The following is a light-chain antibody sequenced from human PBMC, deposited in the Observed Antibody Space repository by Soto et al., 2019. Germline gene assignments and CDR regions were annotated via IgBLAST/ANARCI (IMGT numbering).Light chain of an antibody. Sequence: EIVLTQSPGTLSLSPGERATLSCRASQSVSSSYLAWYQQKPGQAPRVLIYGAFSRATGVPDRFSGSGSGTEFTLTISSLQSEDFAVYYCQQYNNWPLTFGGGTKVDIK. CDR1: QSVSSSY. CDR2: GAF. CDR3: QQYNNWPLT. J-gene: IGKJ4*01. V-gene: IGKV3-20*01.